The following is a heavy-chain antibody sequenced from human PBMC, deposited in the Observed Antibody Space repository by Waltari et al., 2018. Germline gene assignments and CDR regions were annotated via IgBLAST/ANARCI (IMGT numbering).Heavy chain of an antibody. CDR3: ARGHNKASIFGVVRGMDV. Sequence: QVQLQQWGAGLLKPSETLSLTCAVYGGSFSGYYWSWIRQPPGKGLEWIGEINHRGSTNYNPSLKSRVTISVDTSKNQFSLKLSSVTAADTAVYYCARGHNKASIFGVVRGMDVWGQGTTVTVSS. CDR1: GGSFSGYY. J-gene: IGHJ6*02. D-gene: IGHD3-3*01. V-gene: IGHV4-34*01. CDR2: INHRGST.